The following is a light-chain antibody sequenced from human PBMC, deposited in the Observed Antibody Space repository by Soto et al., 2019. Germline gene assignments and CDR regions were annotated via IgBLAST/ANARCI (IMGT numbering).Light chain of an antibody. CDR3: AAWDGSLSGWV. Sequence: QSVLTQPPSASGTPGQRVTISCSGSSSNIGSKYVYWYQQLPGTAPKLLIYRNDQRPSGVPDRFSGSKSGTSATLAISGLRSEDEADYYFAAWDGSLSGWVFGGGTQLAVL. CDR2: RND. J-gene: IGLJ3*02. V-gene: IGLV1-47*01. CDR1: SSNIGSKY.